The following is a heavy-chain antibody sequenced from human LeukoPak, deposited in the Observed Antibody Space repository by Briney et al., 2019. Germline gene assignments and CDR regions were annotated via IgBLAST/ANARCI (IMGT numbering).Heavy chain of an antibody. V-gene: IGHV4-39*01. CDR3: ARGQLRYFDWLLPGVDY. Sequence: SETLSLTCTVSGDSISSSSYCWDWIRQPPGKGLEWIGNIYNSANTHYNPSLKTRITMSVDTSKNQFSLKLNSVTAADTGIYYCARGQLRYFDWLLPGVDYWGQGTLVTVSS. CDR2: IYNSANT. CDR1: GDSISSSSYC. D-gene: IGHD3-9*01. J-gene: IGHJ4*02.